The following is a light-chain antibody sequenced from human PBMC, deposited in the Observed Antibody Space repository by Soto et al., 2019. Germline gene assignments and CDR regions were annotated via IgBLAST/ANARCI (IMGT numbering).Light chain of an antibody. V-gene: IGLV2-14*01. Sequence: QSALTQPASVSGSPGQSITISCTGTRSDVGDYNFVSWFQQHPGKAPQLMLYDVSDRPSGVSYRFSGAKSGITASLTISGLQADDVSDYYCCSYKTTSPHVVFGGGTKLTVL. CDR1: RSDVGDYNF. J-gene: IGLJ2*01. CDR2: DVS. CDR3: CSYKTTSPHVV.